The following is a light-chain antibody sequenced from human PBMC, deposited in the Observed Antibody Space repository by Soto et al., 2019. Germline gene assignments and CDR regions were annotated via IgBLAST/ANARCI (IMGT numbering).Light chain of an antibody. CDR1: SSNIGNNY. CDR2: ENN. V-gene: IGLV1-51*02. CDR3: GTWDSSLSAHYV. Sequence: QSVLTQPPSVSAAPGQKVTISCSGSSSNIGNNYVSWYQQLPGTAPKLLIYENNKRPSGIPDRFSGSKSGTSATLGITGLQTGDEAYYYCGTWDSSLSAHYVFGTGTKLTVL. J-gene: IGLJ1*01.